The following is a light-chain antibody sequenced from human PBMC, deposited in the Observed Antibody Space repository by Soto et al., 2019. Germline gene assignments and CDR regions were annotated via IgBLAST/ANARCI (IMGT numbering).Light chain of an antibody. CDR1: SSDVGGYNY. Sequence: QSALTQPRSVSGSPGQSVTSSCTGTSSDVGGYNYVSWYQQHPGKAPKLMIYDVSKRPSGVPDRFSGSKSGNTASLTISGLQAEDEADYYCCSYAGSYVFGPGTKLTVL. CDR3: CSYAGSYV. V-gene: IGLV2-11*01. CDR2: DVS. J-gene: IGLJ1*01.